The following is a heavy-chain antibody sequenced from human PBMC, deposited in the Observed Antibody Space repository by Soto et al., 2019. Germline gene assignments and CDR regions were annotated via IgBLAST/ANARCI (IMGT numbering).Heavy chain of an antibody. Sequence: EVQLLESGGGLVQPGGSLRLSCAASGFTFSSNAMSWVRQAPGKGLEWVSFISGSGGSTYYADSVKGRFTISRDNSKNTLYLQMNSLRAEDTAVYYCAKCRDGFHYGEVKNIWGQGTMVTVSS. CDR3: AKCRDGFHYGEVKNI. D-gene: IGHD5-12*01. CDR2: ISGSGGST. J-gene: IGHJ3*02. CDR1: GFTFSSNA. V-gene: IGHV3-23*01.